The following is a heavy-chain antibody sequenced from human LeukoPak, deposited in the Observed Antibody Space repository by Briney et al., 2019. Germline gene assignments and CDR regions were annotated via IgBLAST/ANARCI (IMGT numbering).Heavy chain of an antibody. J-gene: IGHJ4*01. D-gene: IGHD4-17*01. CDR3: ARDLTSVTTFDY. CDR2: INSDSTNI. CDR1: GFTFSTYS. V-gene: IGHV3-21*01. Sequence: GGSLRLSCAAAGFTFSTYSMNWVRQPPGKGLGWDSSINSDSTNIHYADSVKGRFTIARDKAKKSLYLQMNRLRAEDTAVYYCARDLTSVTTFDYWGQGALVTVSS.